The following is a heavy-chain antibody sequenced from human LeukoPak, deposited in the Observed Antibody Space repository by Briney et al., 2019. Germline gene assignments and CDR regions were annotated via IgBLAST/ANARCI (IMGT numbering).Heavy chain of an antibody. J-gene: IGHJ4*02. V-gene: IGHV1-8*01. Sequence: GASVKVSCKASGYTFTSYDINWVRQATGQGLEWMGWMNPNSGNTGYAQKFQGRATMTRNTSISTAYMELSSLRSEDTAVYYCARGRHGQGGGSYFYWGQGTLVTVSS. D-gene: IGHD1-26*01. CDR3: ARGRHGQGGGSYFY. CDR1: GYTFTSYD. CDR2: MNPNSGNT.